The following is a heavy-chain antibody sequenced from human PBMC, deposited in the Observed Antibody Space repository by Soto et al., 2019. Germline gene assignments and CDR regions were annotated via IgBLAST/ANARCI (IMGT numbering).Heavy chain of an antibody. V-gene: IGHV3-23*01. CDR3: AKERSSSGYYYQGRMDAFDI. D-gene: IGHD3-22*01. Sequence: GGSLRLSCAASGFTCSSYAMSWVRQAPGKGLEWVSAISGSGGSTYYADSVKGRFTISRDNSKNTLYLQMNSLRAEDTAVYYCAKERSSSGYYYQGRMDAFDIWGQGTMVTVS. CDR2: ISGSGGST. CDR1: GFTCSSYA. J-gene: IGHJ3*02.